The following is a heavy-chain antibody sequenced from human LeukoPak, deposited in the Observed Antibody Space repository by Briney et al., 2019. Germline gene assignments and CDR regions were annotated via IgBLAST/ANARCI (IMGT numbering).Heavy chain of an antibody. Sequence: PGGSLRLSCAASGFIFSSYGMSWVRQTPGKGLEWVSAISGSGSKTYYADSVKGRFTISRDNSKNTLYLQMNSLRAEDTAVYYCAREFRDIVVVPAARRPLDYWGQGTLVTVSS. CDR2: ISGSGSKT. CDR1: GFIFSSYG. D-gene: IGHD2-2*01. J-gene: IGHJ4*02. V-gene: IGHV3-23*01. CDR3: AREFRDIVVVPAARRPLDY.